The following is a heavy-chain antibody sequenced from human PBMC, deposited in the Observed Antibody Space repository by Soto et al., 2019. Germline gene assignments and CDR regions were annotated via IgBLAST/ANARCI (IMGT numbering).Heavy chain of an antibody. CDR2: IIPIFGTA. CDR3: ARAPNHYDSSGYYYPYYFDY. V-gene: IGHV1-69*13. D-gene: IGHD3-22*01. J-gene: IGHJ4*02. Sequence: SVKVSCKASGGTFSSYAISWVRQAPGQGLEWMGGIIPIFGTANYAQKFQGRVTITAAESTSTAYMELSSLRSEDTAVYYCARAPNHYDSSGYYYPYYFDYWGQGTLVTVSS. CDR1: GGTFSSYA.